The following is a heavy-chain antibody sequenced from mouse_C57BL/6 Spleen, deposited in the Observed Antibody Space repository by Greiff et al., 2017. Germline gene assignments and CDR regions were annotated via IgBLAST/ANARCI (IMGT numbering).Heavy chain of an antibody. CDR1: GYTFTNYW. CDR3: ARGTTVAWYFDV. V-gene: IGHV1-63*01. CDR2: IYPGGGYT. Sequence: VQLQESGAELVRPGTSVKMSCKASGYTFTNYWIGWAKQRPGHGLEWIGDIYPGGGYTNYNEKFKGKATLTADKSSSTAYMQFSSLTSEDSAIYYCARGTTVAWYFDVWGTGTTVTVSS. D-gene: IGHD1-1*01. J-gene: IGHJ1*03.